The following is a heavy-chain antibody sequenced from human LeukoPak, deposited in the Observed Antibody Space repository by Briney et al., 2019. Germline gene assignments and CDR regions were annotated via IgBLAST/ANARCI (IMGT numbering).Heavy chain of an antibody. CDR1: DGSISSYY. D-gene: IGHD1-26*01. Sequence: SETLSLTRSVSDGSISSYYWSWIRQPPGEGLEWIGYIHSSGSTHYNPSLKSRVTTSLDTSKNQFSLKLSSVTAADTAVYYCARLGSYSDHWGQGTLVTVSS. CDR3: ARLGSYSDH. CDR2: IHSSGST. J-gene: IGHJ4*02. V-gene: IGHV4-4*09.